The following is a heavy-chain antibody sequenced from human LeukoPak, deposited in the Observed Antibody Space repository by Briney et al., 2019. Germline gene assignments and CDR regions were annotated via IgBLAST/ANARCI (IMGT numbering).Heavy chain of an antibody. D-gene: IGHD2/OR15-2a*01. J-gene: IGHJ3*02. CDR3: ARGPYYADTPGAFDI. Sequence: SETLSLTCTVSGGSINNYYWSWIRQPPGKGLEWIAYIYYTGGSTNYNPSLKSRVTISVDTSKNQFSLKLSSVTAADTAVYYCARGPYYADTPGAFDIWGQGTMVTVSS. CDR2: IYYTGGST. V-gene: IGHV4-59*12. CDR1: GGSINNYY.